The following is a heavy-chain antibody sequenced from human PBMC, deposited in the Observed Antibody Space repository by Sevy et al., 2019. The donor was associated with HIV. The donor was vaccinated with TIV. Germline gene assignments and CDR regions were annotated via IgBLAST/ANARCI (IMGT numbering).Heavy chain of an antibody. V-gene: IGHV3-7*01. J-gene: IGHJ4*02. CDR2: IKQGGSET. CDR3: ARCQPGNYYHDGAVDYGLLFDH. D-gene: IGHD3-16*01. CDR1: GFTFGDYW. Sequence: GGSLRLSCAASGFTFGDYWLTWVRQVPGKGLEWVANIKQGGSETYYADSVKGRFTMSRDKAKNSLYLHMKSLRAEDTAVYYCARCQPGNYYHDGAVDYGLLFDHWCQGALVTVSS.